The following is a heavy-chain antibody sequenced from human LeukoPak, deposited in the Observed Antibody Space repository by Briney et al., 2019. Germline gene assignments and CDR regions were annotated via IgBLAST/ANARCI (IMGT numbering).Heavy chain of an antibody. CDR2: INHRGST. D-gene: IGHD6-6*01. J-gene: IGHJ4*02. CDR3: ARENEQVVHFDY. Sequence: SETLSLTCAVYGGSFSGYYWSWIRQPPGKGLEWIGEINHRGSTNYNPSLKSRVTILADTSKDQFSLMLSSVTAADTAVYYCARENEQVVHFDYWGQGTLVTVSS. V-gene: IGHV4-34*01. CDR1: GGSFSGYY.